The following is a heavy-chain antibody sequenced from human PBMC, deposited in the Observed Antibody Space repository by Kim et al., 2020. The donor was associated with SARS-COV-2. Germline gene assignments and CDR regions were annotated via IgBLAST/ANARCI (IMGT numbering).Heavy chain of an antibody. CDR1: GYTFTSYA. V-gene: IGHV7-4-1*02. D-gene: IGHD3-10*01. CDR2: INTNTGNP. J-gene: IGHJ4*02. Sequence: ASVKVSCKASGYTFTSYAMNWVRQAPGQGLEWMGWINTNTGNPTYAQGFTGRFVFSLDTSVSTAYLQISSLKAEDTAVYYCARLNLWAFELYGSGSDGESDYWGQGTLVTVSS. CDR3: ARLNLWAFELYGSGSDGESDY.